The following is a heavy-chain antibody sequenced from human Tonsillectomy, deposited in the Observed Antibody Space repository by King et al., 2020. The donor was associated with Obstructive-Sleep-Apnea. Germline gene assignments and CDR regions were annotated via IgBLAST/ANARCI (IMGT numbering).Heavy chain of an antibody. CDR2: ISYDGSNK. V-gene: IGHV3-30-3*01. CDR3: ARFGLGDGYKEASIPAFDY. CDR1: GFTFSSYA. J-gene: IGHJ4*02. Sequence: VQLVESGGGVVQPGRSLRLSCAASGFTFSSYAMHWVRQAPGKGLEWVAVISYDGSNKYYADSVKGRFTISRDNSKNTLYLQMNSLRAEDTAVYYCARFGLGDGYKEASIPAFDYWGQGTLVTVSS. D-gene: IGHD5-24*01.